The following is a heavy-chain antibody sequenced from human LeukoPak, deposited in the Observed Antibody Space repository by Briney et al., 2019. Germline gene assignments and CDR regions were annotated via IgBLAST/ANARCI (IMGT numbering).Heavy chain of an antibody. CDR3: AKATSTLLWFGDDY. J-gene: IGHJ4*02. Sequence: GGSLRLSCAASGFNFSSYAVSWVRQAPGKGLEWVSAISGSGGSTYYAGSVKGRFTISRDNSKNTLYLQMNSLRAEDTAVYYCAKATSTLLWFGDDYWGQGTLVTVSS. CDR1: GFNFSSYA. V-gene: IGHV3-23*01. D-gene: IGHD3-10*01. CDR2: ISGSGGST.